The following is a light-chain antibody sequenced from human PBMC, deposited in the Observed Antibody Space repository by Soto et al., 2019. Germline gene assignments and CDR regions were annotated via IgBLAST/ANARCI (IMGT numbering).Light chain of an antibody. V-gene: IGKV1-33*01. Sequence: DIQMTQSPSSLSASVGDRGTITCQASQDIRNYLNWYQQKPGKAPKLLIYDASNLETGVLSRFSGSGSGTDYTFTISSLQPADIATYYCQHYDDIPRTFGPGTKVDIK. CDR3: QHYDDIPRT. CDR1: QDIRNY. J-gene: IGKJ3*01. CDR2: DAS.